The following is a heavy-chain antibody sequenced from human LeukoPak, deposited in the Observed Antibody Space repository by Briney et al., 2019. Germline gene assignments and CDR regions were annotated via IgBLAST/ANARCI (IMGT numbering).Heavy chain of an antibody. Sequence: PSETLSLTCAVYGGSFSGYYWSWIRQPPGKGLEWIGEINHSGSTNYNPSLKSRVTISVDTSKNQFSLKLSSVTAADTAVYYCARGGLMVYAVRVQNDVFVIWGQGTMVTVSS. V-gene: IGHV4-34*01. D-gene: IGHD2-8*01. J-gene: IGHJ3*02. CDR1: GGSFSGYY. CDR2: INHSGST. CDR3: ARGGLMVYAVRVQNDVFVI.